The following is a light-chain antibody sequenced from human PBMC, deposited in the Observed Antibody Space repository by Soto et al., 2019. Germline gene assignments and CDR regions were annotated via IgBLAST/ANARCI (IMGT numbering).Light chain of an antibody. Sequence: EIVLTQSPATLSLSPGERATLSCRASQSVSSYLAWYQQKPGQAPRLLIYDASNRATVIPARFSGSGSGTDFTLTIISLEPEDFAVYYCQQRSNWRYTFGQGNKLEIK. V-gene: IGKV3-11*01. CDR3: QQRSNWRYT. CDR1: QSVSSY. J-gene: IGKJ2*01. CDR2: DAS.